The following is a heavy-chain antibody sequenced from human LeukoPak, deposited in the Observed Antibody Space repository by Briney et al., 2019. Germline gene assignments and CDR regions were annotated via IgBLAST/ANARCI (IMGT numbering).Heavy chain of an antibody. CDR3: AREVYGDSSFDY. V-gene: IGHV1-2*02. CDR2: INPNSGGT. J-gene: IGHJ4*02. Sequence: ASVKVSCKASGYSFSDNYMHWVRQAPGQGLEWMGWINPNSGGTNYAQKFKGRVTMTRDASINTAYLELSRLRSDDTAVYYCAREVYGDSSFDYWGQGTLLTVSS. CDR1: GYSFSDNY. D-gene: IGHD4-17*01.